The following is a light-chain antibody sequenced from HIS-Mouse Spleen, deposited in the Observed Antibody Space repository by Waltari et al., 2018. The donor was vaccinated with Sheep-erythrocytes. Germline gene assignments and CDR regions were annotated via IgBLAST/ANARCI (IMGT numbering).Light chain of an antibody. J-gene: IGKJ1*01. CDR1: QSISSY. CDR3: QQSYSTPRT. V-gene: IGKV1-39*01. Sequence: DIQMTPSPSSLSASVADRVTITCRASQSISSYLNWYQQKPGKAPKLLFYAASSLQSVVPSRFSGSGSGTDFTLTISSLQPEDFATYYCQQSYSTPRTFGQGTKVEIK. CDR2: AAS.